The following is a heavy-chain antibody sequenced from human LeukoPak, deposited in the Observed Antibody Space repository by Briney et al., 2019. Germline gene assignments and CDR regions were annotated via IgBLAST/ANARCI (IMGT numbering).Heavy chain of an antibody. CDR3: AKRGIVIRGILVIGYHQEAYHYDY. CDR2: IRERGGST. V-gene: IGHV3-23*01. Sequence: GGSLRLSCVVSGISLSNYAMSWVRQAPGKGLEWVSYIRERGGSTAYADSVKGRFTISRDNSLNTLYLQMSSLRAEDTTVYFCAKRGIVIRGILVIGYHQEAYHYDYWGQGVLVTVSS. D-gene: IGHD3-10*01. J-gene: IGHJ4*02. CDR1: GISLSNYA.